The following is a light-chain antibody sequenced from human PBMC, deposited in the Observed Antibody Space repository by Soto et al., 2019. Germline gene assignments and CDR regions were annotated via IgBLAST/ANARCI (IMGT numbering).Light chain of an antibody. J-gene: IGKJ4*01. CDR2: DGS. Sequence: EIVLTQSPATLSLSPGERATLSCRASQSISSYLAWYQQKPGQAPRLLIYDGSNRATGIPARFSGSGSETDFTLTISSLEPGDFASYYCQQRRSWPLTFGGGTKVDIK. CDR3: QQRRSWPLT. V-gene: IGKV3-11*01. CDR1: QSISSY.